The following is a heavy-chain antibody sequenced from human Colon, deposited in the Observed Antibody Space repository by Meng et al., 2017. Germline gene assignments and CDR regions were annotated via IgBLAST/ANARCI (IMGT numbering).Heavy chain of an antibody. CDR1: GFTLSTYA. CDR3: ARGGIATSGTALDY. D-gene: IGHD6-13*01. J-gene: IGHJ4*02. Sequence: GESLKISCAASGFTLSTYAMHWVRQAPGKGLEWVAGIWYDGSLKLYGDSVKGRFAISRDNSKNAVYLEVNSLRAEDTAVYYCARGGIATSGTALDYWGQGTLVTVSS. V-gene: IGHV3-33*01. CDR2: IWYDGSLK.